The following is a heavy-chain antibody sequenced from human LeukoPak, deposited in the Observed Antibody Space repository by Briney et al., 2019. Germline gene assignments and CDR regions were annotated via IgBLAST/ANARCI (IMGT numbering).Heavy chain of an antibody. J-gene: IGHJ4*02. V-gene: IGHV3-33*07. CDR2: IWFDGSKE. Sequence: GSLRLSCAASGFTFSSHGMYWVRQAPDKGLEWVAVIWFDGSKEYYTDSVKGRFTISRDNSKNTLWLQMNSLRAEDTAVYYCTRLTGVGSYQHLDYSGQGTLVTVSS. D-gene: IGHD1-26*01. CDR3: TRLTGVGSYQHLDY. CDR1: GFTFSSHG.